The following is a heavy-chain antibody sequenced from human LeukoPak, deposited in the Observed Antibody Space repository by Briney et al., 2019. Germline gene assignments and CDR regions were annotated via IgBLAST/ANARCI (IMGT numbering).Heavy chain of an antibody. CDR2: ISGSGGSS. D-gene: IGHD4-17*01. CDR3: AKDLSYGDTSYFYYYMDV. V-gene: IGHV3-23*01. Sequence: GGSLRLSSAASGFIYSNFAMNWVRQAPGKGLEWVSVISGSGGSSFYADSVKGRFIISRDNSKNTLYLQMNSLRVEDTAQYYCAKDLSYGDTSYFYYYMDVWGKGTTVTVSS. J-gene: IGHJ6*03. CDR1: GFIYSNFA.